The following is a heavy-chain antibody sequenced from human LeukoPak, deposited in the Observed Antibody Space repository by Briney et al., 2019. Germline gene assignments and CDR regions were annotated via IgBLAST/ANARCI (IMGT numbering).Heavy chain of an antibody. V-gene: IGHV4-34*01. Sequence: SETLSLTCAVYGGSFSGYYWSWIRQPPGKGLEWIGEINHSGSTNYNPSLKSRVTISVDTSKNQFSLKLSSVTAADTAVYYCARSLAVAGYVVWLDPWGQGTLVTVSS. CDR2: INHSGST. J-gene: IGHJ5*02. D-gene: IGHD6-19*01. CDR1: GGSFSGYY. CDR3: ARSLAVAGYVVWLDP.